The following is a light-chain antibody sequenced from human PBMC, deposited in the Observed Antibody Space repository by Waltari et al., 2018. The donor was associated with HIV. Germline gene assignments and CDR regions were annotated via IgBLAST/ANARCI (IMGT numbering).Light chain of an antibody. CDR1: QSVNNIT. V-gene: IGKV3-20*01. J-gene: IGKJ5*01. Sequence: EIVFTQSPGTLSLSPGERATLSCKASQSVNNITTAGYHQNTRQDPSRLIIDAASRATGIPDRCAGSRSGTEFTLTNSRLEHEDFAMYYCQEYGSSPPITFGQGTRLEI. CDR3: QEYGSSPPIT. CDR2: DAA.